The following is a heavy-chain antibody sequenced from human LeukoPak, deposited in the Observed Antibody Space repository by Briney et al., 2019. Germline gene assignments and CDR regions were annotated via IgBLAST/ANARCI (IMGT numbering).Heavy chain of an antibody. Sequence: GGSLRLSCAASGLTFSDSWMSWVRQAPGKRPEWVANIKEDGSEKYYADSVKGRFSVSRDNAKKSLYLQMNSLRAEDTALYYCTRVQAGRAGLMDVWGRGTTVTVSS. CDR2: IKEDGSEK. D-gene: IGHD6-13*01. CDR3: TRVQAGRAGLMDV. V-gene: IGHV3-7*02. CDR1: GLTFSDSW. J-gene: IGHJ6*02.